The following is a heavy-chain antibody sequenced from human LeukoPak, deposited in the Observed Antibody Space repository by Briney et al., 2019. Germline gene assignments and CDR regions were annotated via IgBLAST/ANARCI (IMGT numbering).Heavy chain of an antibody. CDR3: ARAFDRAVPAAMSSPNNWFDP. V-gene: IGHV3-7*01. J-gene: IGHJ5*02. D-gene: IGHD2-2*01. CDR2: INQDGGEK. Sequence: GGSLRLSCAASGFTFKNSWMSWVRQAPGKGLQWVANINQDGGEKYYVDSVKGRFTISRDNSKNTLYLQMNSLRAEDTAVYYCARAFDRAVPAAMSSPNNWFDPWGQGTLVTVSS. CDR1: GFTFKNSW.